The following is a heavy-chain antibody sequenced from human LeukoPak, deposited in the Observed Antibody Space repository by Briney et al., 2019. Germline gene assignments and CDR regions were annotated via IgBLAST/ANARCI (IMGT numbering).Heavy chain of an antibody. CDR1: GSTFTSYW. J-gene: IGHJ4*02. Sequence: GGSLQISCQGSGSTFTSYWIGWVGRLPGKGLEWMGIIYPGDSDTRYSPSFQGQVTISADKSIRTAYLQWSSLKASDTAMYYCARPSAMVTSAFDYGGQGTRVTVSS. D-gene: IGHD5-18*01. CDR2: IYPGDSDT. V-gene: IGHV5-51*01. CDR3: ARPSAMVTSAFDY.